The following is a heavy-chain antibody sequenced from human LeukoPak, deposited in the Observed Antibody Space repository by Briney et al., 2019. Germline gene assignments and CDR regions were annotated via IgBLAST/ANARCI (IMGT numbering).Heavy chain of an antibody. CDR3: ARDSSNWVFDY. V-gene: IGHV3-21*01. J-gene: IGHJ4*02. Sequence: VWSLRLSCAASGFTFSSYSMNWVRQAPGKGLEGVSSISSSSSYIYYADSVKGRFTTSRDNAKNSLYLQMNSLRAEDTAVYYCARDSSNWVFDYWGQGTLVTVSS. CDR2: ISSSSSYI. D-gene: IGHD7-27*01. CDR1: GFTFSSYS.